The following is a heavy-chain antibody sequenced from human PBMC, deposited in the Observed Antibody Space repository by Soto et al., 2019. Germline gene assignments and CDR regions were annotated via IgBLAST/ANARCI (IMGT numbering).Heavy chain of an antibody. D-gene: IGHD4-4*01. CDR2: IIPIFGTA. J-gene: IGHJ4*02. CDR1: GGTFSSYA. Sequence: SVKVSCKASGGTFSSYAISWVRQAPGQGLEWMGGIIPIFGTANYAQKFQGRVTMTEDTSTDTAYMELSSLRSEDTAVYYCATAAAVTMRPYFDYWGQGTLVTVSS. V-gene: IGHV1-69*06. CDR3: ATAAAVTMRPYFDY.